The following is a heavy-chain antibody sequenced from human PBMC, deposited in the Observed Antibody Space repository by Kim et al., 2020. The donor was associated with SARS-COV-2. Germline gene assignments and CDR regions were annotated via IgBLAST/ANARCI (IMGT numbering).Heavy chain of an antibody. CDR1: GASISAEH. CDR3: AKSGRHGSYFLAD. D-gene: IGHD3-22*01. Sequence: SETLSLTCTVSGASISAEHWTWIRRAPGKGLEWIALFSYSGLTYYNPSLERRLTTSMDTTAGQISLTLRSVTPADTAIYYCAKSGRHGSYFLADWGQGTL. J-gene: IGHJ1*01. V-gene: IGHV4-59*01. CDR2: FSYSGLT.